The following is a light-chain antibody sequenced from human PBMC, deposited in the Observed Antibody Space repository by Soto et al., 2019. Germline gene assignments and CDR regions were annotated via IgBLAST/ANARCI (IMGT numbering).Light chain of an antibody. CDR3: QQYRSSPRT. V-gene: IGKV3-20*01. J-gene: IGKJ1*01. CDR2: GAS. CDR1: PSVSSSY. Sequence: EIVLTQSPGTLSLSPGERATLSCRASPSVSSSYLAWYQQKPGQAPRLRIYGASSRATGIPDRFSGSGSGTDSTLTISRLEPEDLAGYYCQQYRSSPRTFGQGTKVEIK.